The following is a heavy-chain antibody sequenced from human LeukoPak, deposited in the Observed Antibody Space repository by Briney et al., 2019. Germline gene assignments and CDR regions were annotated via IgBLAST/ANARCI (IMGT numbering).Heavy chain of an antibody. D-gene: IGHD7-27*01. CDR2: TYSRSTWIN. CDR3: ARDADWGYDAFDI. V-gene: IGHV6-1*01. Sequence: SQTLSLTCAISGDSVSITSDVWNWIRQSPSRGLEWLGRTYSRSTWINDYAVSVKSRISINADTSKNQFSLQLNSVTPEDTAVYYCARDADWGYDAFDIWGQGTLVTVSS. CDR1: GDSVSITSDV. J-gene: IGHJ3*02.